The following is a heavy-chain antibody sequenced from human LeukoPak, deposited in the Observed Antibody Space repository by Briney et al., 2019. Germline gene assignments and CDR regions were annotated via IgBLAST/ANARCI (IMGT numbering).Heavy chain of an antibody. CDR2: ISYDGSNK. J-gene: IGHJ4*02. CDR3: ARGHEARGRGYSYRGFDY. CDR1: GFTFSSYA. V-gene: IGHV3-30-3*01. Sequence: GGSLRLSCAASGFTFSSYAMHWVRQAPGKGLEWVAVISYDGSNKYYADSVKGRFTTSRDNSKNTLYLQMNSLRAEDTAVYYCARGHEARGRGYSYRGFDYWGQGTLVTVSS. D-gene: IGHD5-18*01.